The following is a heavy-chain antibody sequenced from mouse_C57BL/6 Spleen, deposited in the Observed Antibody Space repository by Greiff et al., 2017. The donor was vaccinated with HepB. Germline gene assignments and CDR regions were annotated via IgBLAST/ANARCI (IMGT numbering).Heavy chain of an antibody. CDR1: GFTFSSYA. CDR2: ISDGGSYT. CDR3: ARDRDYCGSSYDFDY. Sequence: DVMLVESGGGLVKPGGSLKLSCAASGFTFSSYAMSWVRQTPEKRLEWVATISDGGSYTYYPDNVKGRFTISRDNAKNNLYLQMSHLKSEDTAVYYCARDRDYCGSSYDFDYWGQGTTLTVSS. J-gene: IGHJ2*01. D-gene: IGHD1-1*01. V-gene: IGHV5-4*01.